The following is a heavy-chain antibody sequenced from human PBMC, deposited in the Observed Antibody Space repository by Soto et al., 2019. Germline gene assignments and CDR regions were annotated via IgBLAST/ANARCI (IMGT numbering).Heavy chain of an antibody. Sequence: GASVKVSCKASGYIFTSYYIHWVRQAPGQGLEWMGWINPFDGSRMFAQSFQGRVTMTRDTSTSTVYMEVSSLRSEDTAVYYCARDKGYYDSSGYYSAAFDIWG. CDR1: GYIFTSYY. CDR2: INPFDGSR. CDR3: ARDKGYYDSSGYYSAAFDI. V-gene: IGHV1-46*01. D-gene: IGHD3-22*01. J-gene: IGHJ3*02.